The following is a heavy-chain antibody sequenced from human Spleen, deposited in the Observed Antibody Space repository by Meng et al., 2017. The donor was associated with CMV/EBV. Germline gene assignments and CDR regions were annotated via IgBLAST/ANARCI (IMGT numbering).Heavy chain of an antibody. J-gene: IGHJ4*02. CDR2: ISHSGAT. CDR3: ARGLYDFWSGYGY. V-gene: IGHV4-4*02. CDR1: GVSISSGNW. D-gene: IGHD3-3*01. Sequence: AVSGVSISSGNWWTGVRQAPGRGLEWIGEISHSGATNYNPSLKSRLTMSVDKSKYQFSLNLTSVTAADTAIYYCARGLYDFWSGYGYWGQGTLVTVSS.